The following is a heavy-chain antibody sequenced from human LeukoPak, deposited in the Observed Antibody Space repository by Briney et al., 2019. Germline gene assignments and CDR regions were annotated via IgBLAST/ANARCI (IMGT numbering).Heavy chain of an antibody. CDR1: GGSFSGYY. CDR3: ARGYDSSGYYHLDY. Sequence: SETLSLTCAVYGGSFSGYYWSWIRQPPGKGLEWIGEINHSGSTNYNPSLKSRVTISVDTSKNQFSLKLSSVTAADTAVYYCARGYDSSGYYHLDYWGQGTLVTVSS. V-gene: IGHV4-34*01. J-gene: IGHJ4*02. CDR2: INHSGST. D-gene: IGHD3-22*01.